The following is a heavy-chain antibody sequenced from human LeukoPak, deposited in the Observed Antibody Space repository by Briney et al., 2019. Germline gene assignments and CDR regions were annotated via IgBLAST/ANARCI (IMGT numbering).Heavy chain of an antibody. Sequence: SQTLSLTCTVSGGSISSGSYYWSWIRQPAGKGLEWIGRIYTSGSTNYNPSLKSRVTISVDTSKNQSSLKLSSVTAADTAVYYCASVDSSSWYYFDYWGQGTLVTVSS. D-gene: IGHD6-13*01. CDR2: IYTSGST. CDR1: GGSISSGSYY. J-gene: IGHJ4*02. V-gene: IGHV4-61*02. CDR3: ASVDSSSWYYFDY.